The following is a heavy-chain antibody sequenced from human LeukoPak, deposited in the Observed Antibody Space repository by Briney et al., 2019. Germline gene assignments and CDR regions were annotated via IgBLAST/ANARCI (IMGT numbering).Heavy chain of an antibody. CDR3: ARAQGGPSGSYSTNYYMDV. D-gene: IGHD3-10*01. Sequence: PGGSLRLSCAASGFTFSSYAMSWVRQAPGKGLEWVSYISSSSSTIYYADSVKGRFTISRDNAKNSLYLQMNSLRAEDTAVYYCARAQGGPSGSYSTNYYMDVWGKGTTVTVSS. V-gene: IGHV3-48*04. J-gene: IGHJ6*03. CDR2: ISSSSSTI. CDR1: GFTFSSYA.